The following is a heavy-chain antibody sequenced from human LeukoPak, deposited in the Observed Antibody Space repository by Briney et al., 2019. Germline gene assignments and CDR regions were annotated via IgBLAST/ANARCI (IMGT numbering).Heavy chain of an antibody. D-gene: IGHD3-10*01. V-gene: IGHV4-34*01. CDR2: INHSGST. Sequence: PSETLSLTCAVYGGSFSGYYWSWIRQPPGKGLDWIGEINHSGSTNYNPSLKSRVTISVDTSKNQFSLKLSSVTAADTAVYYCARVWFGEAGPNWFDPWGQGTLVTVSS. CDR3: ARVWFGEAGPNWFDP. J-gene: IGHJ5*02. CDR1: GGSFSGYY.